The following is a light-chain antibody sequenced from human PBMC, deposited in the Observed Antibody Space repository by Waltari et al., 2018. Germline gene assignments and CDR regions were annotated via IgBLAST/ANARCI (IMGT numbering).Light chain of an antibody. CDR3: QQYNSYSIT. J-gene: IGKJ5*01. CDR2: RAS. V-gene: IGKV1-5*03. Sequence: DIQMTQSPSTLSASVGDRVTITCRASQTISSWLAWDQQQPGKAPRLLIYRASTLESGVASRFSGSGSGTEFALTISSLQPDDFATYYCQQYNSYSITFSQGTRLEIK. CDR1: QTISSW.